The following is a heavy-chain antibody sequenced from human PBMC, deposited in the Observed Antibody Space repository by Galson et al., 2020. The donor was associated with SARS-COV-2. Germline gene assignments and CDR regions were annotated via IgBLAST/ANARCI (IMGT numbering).Heavy chain of an antibody. CDR3: VRAQGLWTGGTCYYCGVDV. Sequence: GGSLRLSCVASGFSISHHFMDWVRQAPGKGLEWVGRSRNGGHSYTTHYAASGEGRFTISRDESKNSLFLQMNSLKIEDTAVYYCVRAQGLWTGGTCYYCGVDVWGQGTTVTVSS. CDR2: SRNGGHSYTT. J-gene: IGHJ6*02. CDR1: GFSISHHF. V-gene: IGHV3-72*01. D-gene: IGHD2-21*01.